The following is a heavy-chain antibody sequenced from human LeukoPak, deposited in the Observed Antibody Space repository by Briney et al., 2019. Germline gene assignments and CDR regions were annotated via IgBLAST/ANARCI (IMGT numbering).Heavy chain of an antibody. CDR2: INWNSGST. Sequence: GRSLRLSCAASGFTFSNYAMYWVRQVPGKGLEWVSGINWNSGSTVYADSVKGRFTMSRDNSKNALYLQMNSLGAEDTAFYYCAKRSCSGGRCYFDYWGQGTLVTVSS. CDR3: AKRSCSGGRCYFDY. D-gene: IGHD2-15*01. J-gene: IGHJ4*02. CDR1: GFTFSNYA. V-gene: IGHV3-9*01.